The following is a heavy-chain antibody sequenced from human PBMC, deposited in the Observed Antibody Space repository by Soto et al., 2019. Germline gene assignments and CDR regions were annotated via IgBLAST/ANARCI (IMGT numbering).Heavy chain of an antibody. CDR3: TTDDMYSSSWEGLGMDV. J-gene: IGHJ6*02. V-gene: IGHV3-15*07. CDR1: SLSFGNAC. D-gene: IGHD6-13*01. CDR2: IKSKTDGGTT. Sequence: GGSLRLSCAASSLSFGNACMNWVRQAPGKGLEWVGRIKSKTDGGTTDYAAPVKGRFTISRDDSKNTLYLQMNSLKTEDTAVYYCTTDDMYSSSWEGLGMDVWGQGTTVTVSS.